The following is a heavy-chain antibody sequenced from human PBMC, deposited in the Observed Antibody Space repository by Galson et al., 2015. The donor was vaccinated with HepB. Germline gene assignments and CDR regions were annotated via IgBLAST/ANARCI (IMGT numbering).Heavy chain of an antibody. Sequence: SLRLSCAASGFTFSSYGMHWVRQAPGKGLEWVAFIRYDGSNKYYADSVKGRFTISRDNSKNTLYLQMNSLRAEDTAVYYCAKDAGYCSGGSCYSENYYYYGMDVWGQGTTVTVSS. J-gene: IGHJ6*02. V-gene: IGHV3-30*02. CDR3: AKDAGYCSGGSCYSENYYYYGMDV. CDR1: GFTFSSYG. D-gene: IGHD2-15*01. CDR2: IRYDGSNK.